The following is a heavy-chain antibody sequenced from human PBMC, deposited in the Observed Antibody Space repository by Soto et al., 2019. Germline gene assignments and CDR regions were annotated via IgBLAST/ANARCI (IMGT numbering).Heavy chain of an antibody. J-gene: IGHJ6*03. CDR1: GFAFNTYS. Sequence: VQLVESGGGLVKPGGSLRLSCTASGFAFNTYSMNWVRQAPGKGLEWVSSINEDSTYIYYADSLRGRFTISSDNAKDSLFLQMNSLRPDDTAVYYCVRDLGRYFRSGYMDLWGDGATVTVSS. V-gene: IGHV3-21*02. CDR2: INEDSTYI. D-gene: IGHD3-9*01. CDR3: VRDLGRYFRSGYMDL.